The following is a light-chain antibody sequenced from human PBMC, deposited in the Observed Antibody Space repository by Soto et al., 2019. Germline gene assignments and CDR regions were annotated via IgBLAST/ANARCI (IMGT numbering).Light chain of an antibody. J-gene: IGLJ1*01. Sequence: QSVLTQPASVSGSPGQSITISCTGTSSDVGGYNYVSWYQQHPGKAPKLMIYDVSNRPSGVSNRFSGSKSGNTASLTISVLEAEDEADYYCSSYTSSSTYVFGTGTKLTVL. CDR2: DVS. CDR1: SSDVGGYNY. V-gene: IGLV2-14*01. CDR3: SSYTSSSTYV.